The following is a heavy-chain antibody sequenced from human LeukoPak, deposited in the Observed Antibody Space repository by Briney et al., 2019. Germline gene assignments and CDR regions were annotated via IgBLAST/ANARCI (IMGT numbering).Heavy chain of an antibody. CDR1: GFTFSSYS. CDR3: ARVGAATSCYFDY. J-gene: IGHJ4*02. V-gene: IGHV3-21*01. Sequence: GGSLRLSCAASGFTFSSYSMNWVRQAPGKGLEWVSSISSSSSYIYYADSVKGRFTISRDNAKNSLYLQMNSLRAEDTAVYYCARVGAATSCYFDYWGQGTLVTVSS. D-gene: IGHD3-3*01. CDR2: ISSSSSYI.